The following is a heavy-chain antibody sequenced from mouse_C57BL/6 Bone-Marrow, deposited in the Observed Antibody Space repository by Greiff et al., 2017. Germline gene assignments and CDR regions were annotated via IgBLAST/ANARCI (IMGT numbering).Heavy chain of an antibody. CDR3: ARGRFTTVVADYAMDY. D-gene: IGHD1-1*01. CDR2: IDPEDGET. Sequence: VQLKQSGAELVKPGASVKLSCTASGFNIKDYYMHWVKQRPEQGLDWIGRIDPEDGETKYAPKFQGKATITADTSSNTAYLQLSSLTSEDTAVYYCARGRFTTVVADYAMDYWGQGTSVTVSS. J-gene: IGHJ4*01. V-gene: IGHV14-2*01. CDR1: GFNIKDYY.